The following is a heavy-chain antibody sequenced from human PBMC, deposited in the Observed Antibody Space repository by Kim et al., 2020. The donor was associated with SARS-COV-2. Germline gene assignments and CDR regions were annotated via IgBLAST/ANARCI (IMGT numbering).Heavy chain of an antibody. J-gene: IGHJ5*02. CDR1: GFTFSSYS. Sequence: GGSLRLSCAASGFTFSSYSMNWVRQAPGKGLEWVSSISSSSSYIYYADSVKGRFTISRDNAKNSLYLQMNSLRAEDTAVYYCARDFSSSWYDNWFDPWGQGTLVTVSS. V-gene: IGHV3-21*01. CDR2: ISSSSSYI. D-gene: IGHD6-13*01. CDR3: ARDFSSSWYDNWFDP.